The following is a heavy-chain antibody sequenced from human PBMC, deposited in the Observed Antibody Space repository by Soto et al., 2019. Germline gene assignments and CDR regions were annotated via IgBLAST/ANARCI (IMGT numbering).Heavy chain of an antibody. CDR2: IYHSGST. Sequence: QLQLQESGSGLVKPSQTLSLTCAVSGGSISSGGYSWSWIRQPPGKGLEWIGYIYHSGSTYYNPALKSRVTISVDRSKNQFSLKLSSVTAADTAVYYCARSLYYYDSSGDNWFDPWGQGTLVTVSS. D-gene: IGHD3-22*01. J-gene: IGHJ5*02. CDR3: ARSLYYYDSSGDNWFDP. CDR1: GGSISSGGYS. V-gene: IGHV4-30-2*01.